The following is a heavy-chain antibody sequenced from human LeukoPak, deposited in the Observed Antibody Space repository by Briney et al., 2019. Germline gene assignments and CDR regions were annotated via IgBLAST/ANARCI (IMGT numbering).Heavy chain of an antibody. CDR3: VRHGGSYSLDY. J-gene: IGHJ4*02. D-gene: IGHD1-26*01. Sequence: SETLSLTCAVYGGSFSGYYWSWIRQPPGKGLEWIGEINHSGSTNYNPSLKSRVTMSVDTSKNQFSLKLSSVTAADTAIYYCVRHGGSYSLDYWGQGTLVTVSS. CDR2: INHSGST. V-gene: IGHV4-34*01. CDR1: GGSFSGYY.